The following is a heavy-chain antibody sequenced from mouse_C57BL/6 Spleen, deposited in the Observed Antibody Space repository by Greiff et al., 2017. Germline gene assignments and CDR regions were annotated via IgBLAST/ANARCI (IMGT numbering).Heavy chain of an antibody. J-gene: IGHJ1*03. CDR2: ISYSGST. D-gene: IGHD6-1*01. CDR3: ARALCLPSFEV. Sequence: EVQLQESGPGMVKPSQSLSLTCTVTGYSITSGYDWHWIRHFPGNKLEWMGNISYSGSTNYNPSLKSRISITHDTAKNHFILKLNAWTTEDTATYDSARALCLPSFEVWGTGTTVTVAS. V-gene: IGHV3-1*01. CDR1: GYSITSGYD.